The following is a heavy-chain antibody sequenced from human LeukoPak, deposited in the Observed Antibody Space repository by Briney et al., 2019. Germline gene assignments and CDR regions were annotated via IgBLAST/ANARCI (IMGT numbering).Heavy chain of an antibody. V-gene: IGHV1-46*01. J-gene: IGHJ4*02. CDR2: INPSGGST. Sequence: ASVKVSCKASGYTLTGYYMHWVRQAPGQGLEWMGIINPSGGSTSYAQKFQGRVTMTRDTSTSTVYMELSSLRSEDTAVYYCARAGWDGYNYVGRRFDYWGQGTLVTVSS. CDR3: ARAGWDGYNYVGRRFDY. CDR1: GYTLTGYY. D-gene: IGHD5-12*01.